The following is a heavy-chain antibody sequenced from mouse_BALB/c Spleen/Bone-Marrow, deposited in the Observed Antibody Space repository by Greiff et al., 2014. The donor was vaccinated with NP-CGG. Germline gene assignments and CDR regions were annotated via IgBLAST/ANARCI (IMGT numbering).Heavy chain of an antibody. CDR3: ARGGISVDY. V-gene: IGHV1-80*01. Sequence: VQLQQSGAELVRPGSSVKISCRSSGHVFSTYWINWVKQRPGQGLEWIGQIYPGDGDTDFNGKFKDKATLTADESSNTAYMQLSSLTSEDSAVYFCARGGISVDYWGQGTTLTVSS. CDR2: IYPGDGDT. CDR1: GHVFSTYW. J-gene: IGHJ2*01.